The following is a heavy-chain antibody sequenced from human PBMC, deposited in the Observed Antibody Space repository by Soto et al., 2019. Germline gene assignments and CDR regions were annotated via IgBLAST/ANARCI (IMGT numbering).Heavy chain of an antibody. Sequence: PGGSLRLSCAASGFTFDDYAMHWVRQAPGKGLEWVSGISWNSGSIGYADSVKGRFTISRDNSKHTLYLQMNSLRAEYTVVYYCAKDEGYYDSSGYGHWGQGTLVTVSS. CDR3: AKDEGYYDSSGYGH. J-gene: IGHJ4*02. D-gene: IGHD3-22*01. CDR1: GFTFDDYA. CDR2: ISWNSGSI. V-gene: IGHV3-9*01.